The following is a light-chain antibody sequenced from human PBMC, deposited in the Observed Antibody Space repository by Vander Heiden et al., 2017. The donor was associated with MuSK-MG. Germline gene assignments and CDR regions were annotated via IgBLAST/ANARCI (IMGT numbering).Light chain of an antibody. V-gene: IGKV1-39*01. CDR3: KQSDSTPWT. CDR2: AAY. J-gene: IGKJ1*01. Sequence: DIQMTQSPSSLSASVGDRVTITCRASQSISSYLNWYQQKPGKAPNLLIYAAYSLQSGVPSRFSGSGSGTDFTLTISRLQPEDFATYYCKQSDSTPWTFGQGTKVEIK. CDR1: QSISSY.